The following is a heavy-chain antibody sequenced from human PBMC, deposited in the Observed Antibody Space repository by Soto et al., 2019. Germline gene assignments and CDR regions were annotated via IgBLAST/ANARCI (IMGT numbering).Heavy chain of an antibody. J-gene: IGHJ4*02. V-gene: IGHV4-31*03. CDR3: ARGPGDCGSTSCWSGSLSYFFDY. CDR1: GDSISGGAYY. CDR2: IHYSGNT. D-gene: IGHD2-2*01. Sequence: PSETLSLTCTVSGDSISGGAYYWSWVRQLPGKGLEWIGYIHYSGNTYYNPSLESRVTILLDTSKNRFFLDLSSVTAADTAVYYCARGPGDCGSTSCWSGSLSYFFDYWGQGTLVTVSS.